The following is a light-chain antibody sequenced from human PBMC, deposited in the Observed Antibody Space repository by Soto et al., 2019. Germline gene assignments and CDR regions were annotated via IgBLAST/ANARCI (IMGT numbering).Light chain of an antibody. J-gene: IGLJ3*02. V-gene: IGLV4-69*01. CDR1: SGHSSNA. CDR2: VNSDGSH. CDR3: QTWDTGIRV. Sequence: QSVLTQSPSASASLGASVKLTCTLSSGHSSNAIAWHQQQPEKGPRFLMKVNSDGSHSRGDGIPDRFTGSRSGAERYLTISSLQSEDEADYYCQTWDTGIRVFGGGTKVTVL.